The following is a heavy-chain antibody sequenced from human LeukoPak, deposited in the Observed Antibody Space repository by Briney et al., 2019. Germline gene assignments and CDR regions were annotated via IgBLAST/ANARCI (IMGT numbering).Heavy chain of an antibody. CDR2: ISGSGLTI. V-gene: IGHV3-48*03. CDR3: ARDGSYYYMDV. D-gene: IGHD3-16*01. J-gene: IGHJ6*03. Sequence: GGSLRLSCAASGFTFSGYEMTWVRQAPGKGLEWISSISGSGLTIYYADSVKGRFTISRDNAKNSLYLQMNSLRAEDTAVYYCARDGSYYYMDVWGKGTTVTISS. CDR1: GFTFSGYE.